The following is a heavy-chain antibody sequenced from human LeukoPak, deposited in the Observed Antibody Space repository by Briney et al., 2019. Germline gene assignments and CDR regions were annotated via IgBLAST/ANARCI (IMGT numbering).Heavy chain of an antibody. CDR3: ARGGKQPLDY. D-gene: IGHD6-13*01. CDR2: INHSGST. J-gene: IGHJ4*02. V-gene: IGHV4-34*01. Sequence: PSETLSLTCTVSGGSISSYYWSWIRQPPGKGLEWIGEINHSGSTNYNPSLKSRVTISVDTSKNQFSLKLSSVTAADTAVYYCARGGKQPLDYWGQGTLVTVSS. CDR1: GGSISSYY.